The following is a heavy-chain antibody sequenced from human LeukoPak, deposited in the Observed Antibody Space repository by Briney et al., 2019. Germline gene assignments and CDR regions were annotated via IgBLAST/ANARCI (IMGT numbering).Heavy chain of an antibody. CDR2: ISSSSSTI. D-gene: IGHD5-12*01. Sequence: PGGSLRLSCAASGFTFSSYGMHWVRQAPGKGLEWVSYISSSSSTIYYADSVKGRFTISRDNAKNSLYLQMNSLRAEDTAVYYCARNGYSGYDTHYYYYYMDVWGKGTTVTVSS. J-gene: IGHJ6*03. CDR3: ARNGYSGYDTHYYYYYMDV. V-gene: IGHV3-48*01. CDR1: GFTFSSYG.